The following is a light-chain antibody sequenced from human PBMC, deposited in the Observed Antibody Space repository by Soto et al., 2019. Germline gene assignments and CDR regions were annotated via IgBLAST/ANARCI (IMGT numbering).Light chain of an antibody. V-gene: IGKV3-20*01. CDR3: QQYGSSPRT. CDR1: QSVSSSP. J-gene: IGKJ1*01. CDR2: GAS. Sequence: IGLTQSPGTLSLSPGERATLSCRASQSVSSSPLAWYQQKPGQAPRLLISGASSRATGIPDRFTGSGSGTDFTLTISRLEPEDFAVYYCQQYGSSPRTFGQGTKVEIK.